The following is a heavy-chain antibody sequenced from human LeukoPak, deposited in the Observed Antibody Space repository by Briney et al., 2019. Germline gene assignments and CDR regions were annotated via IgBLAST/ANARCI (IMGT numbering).Heavy chain of an antibody. CDR3: ARVPYGARAFDI. D-gene: IGHD4/OR15-4a*01. CDR2: IYTSGST. CDR1: GGSISSGSYY. J-gene: IGHJ3*02. V-gene: IGHV4-61*02. Sequence: PSQTLSLTCTVSGGSISSGSYYWSWIRQPAGKGLEWIGRIYTSGSTNYNPSLKSRVTISVDTSKNQFSLKLSSVTAADTAVYYCARVPYGARAFDIWGQGTMVTVSS.